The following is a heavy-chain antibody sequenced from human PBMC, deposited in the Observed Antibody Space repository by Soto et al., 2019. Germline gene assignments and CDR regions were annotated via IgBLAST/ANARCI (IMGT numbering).Heavy chain of an antibody. CDR1: GGSISSSSYY. CDR3: AGGDYYHSSGYYFYYYTMDV. D-gene: IGHD3-22*01. CDR2: VYYGGST. Sequence: SETLSLTYTVSGGSISSSSYYWGWIRQPPGKGLEWIGNVYYGGSTYYNPSLKSRVTISVETSKSQFSLKLSSVTAADTAVYYCAGGDYYHSSGYYFYYYTMDVWGKGTTVTVSS. J-gene: IGHJ6*04. V-gene: IGHV4-39*01.